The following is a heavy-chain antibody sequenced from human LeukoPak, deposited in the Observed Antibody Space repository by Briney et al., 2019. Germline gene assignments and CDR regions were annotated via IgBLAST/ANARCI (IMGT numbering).Heavy chain of an antibody. CDR1: GGSISSGGYS. CDR3: ARGHDYGDYHFDY. Sequence: SQTLSLTCAVSGGSISSGGYSWSWIRQPPGKGLEWIGYIYYSGSTYYNPSLKSRVTISVDTSKNQFSLKLSSVTAADTAVYYCARGHDYGDYHFDYWGQGTLVTVSS. D-gene: IGHD4-17*01. V-gene: IGHV4-30-4*07. J-gene: IGHJ4*02. CDR2: IYYSGST.